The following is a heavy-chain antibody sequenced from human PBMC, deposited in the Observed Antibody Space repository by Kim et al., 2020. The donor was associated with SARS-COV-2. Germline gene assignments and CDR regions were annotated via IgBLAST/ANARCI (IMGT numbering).Heavy chain of an antibody. J-gene: IGHJ4*02. V-gene: IGHV4-59*08. CDR3: ARHSDIVGADFDY. Sequence: YNPSLKSRVTLSVDTSKNQFSLKLSSVTAADTAVYYCARHSDIVGADFDYWGQGTLVTVSS. D-gene: IGHD1-26*01.